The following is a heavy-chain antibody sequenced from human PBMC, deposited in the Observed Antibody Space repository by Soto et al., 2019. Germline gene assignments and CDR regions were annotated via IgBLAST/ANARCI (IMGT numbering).Heavy chain of an antibody. J-gene: IGHJ4*02. CDR3: ARDHYNGPGTFNYFDY. V-gene: IGHV1-3*01. CDR1: GYTFTGYA. CDR2: INVGNGYT. Sequence: GASVKVSCKASGYTFTGYALHWVRQAPGQRPEWMGWINVGNGYTKYSENFQGRVTINRDTSASTVYMEVSSLRFEDTAVYYCARDHYNGPGTFNYFDYWGQGTQVTVSS. D-gene: IGHD3-10*01.